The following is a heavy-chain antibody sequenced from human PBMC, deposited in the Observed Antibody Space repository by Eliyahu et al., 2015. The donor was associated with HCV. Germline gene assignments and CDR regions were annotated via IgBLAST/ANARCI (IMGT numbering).Heavy chain of an antibody. CDR3: ASSGRAVAGRPYYYYGMDV. CDR2: IIPILGIA. CDR1: GGXFSSYA. Sequence: QVQLVQSGAEVKKPGSSVKVSCKASGGXFSSYAIXWVRQAPGQGLEWMGRIIPILGIANYAQKFQGRVTITADKSTSTAYMELSSLRSEDTAVYYCASSGRAVAGRPYYYYGMDVWGQGTTVTVSS. J-gene: IGHJ6*02. D-gene: IGHD6-19*01. V-gene: IGHV1-69*04.